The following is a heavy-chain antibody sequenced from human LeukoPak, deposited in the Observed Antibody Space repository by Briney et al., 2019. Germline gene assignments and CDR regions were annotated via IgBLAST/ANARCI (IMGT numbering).Heavy chain of an antibody. CDR2: ISTSSTYI. CDR3: ARDGYGTGYLKALDY. CDR1: GFTFSTYT. V-gene: IGHV3-21*01. J-gene: IGHJ4*02. Sequence: PGGSLRLSCAASGFTFSTYTMNWLRQAPGKGREWVSSISTSSTYIYYADSVKGRFTVSKDNDKNSLYLKMNSLKADDTAVYSCARDGYGTGYLKALDYWGQGTLVTVSS. D-gene: IGHD2-8*02.